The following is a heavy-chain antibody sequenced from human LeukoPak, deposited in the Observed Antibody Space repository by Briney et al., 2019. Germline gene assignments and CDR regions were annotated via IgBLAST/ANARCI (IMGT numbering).Heavy chain of an antibody. J-gene: IGHJ4*02. V-gene: IGHV1-18*01. CDR3: ARNYYDSSGYFGFDY. CDR2: ITTYNGNT. D-gene: IGHD3-22*01. Sequence: GASVKVPCKASGYTFTSYGISWVRQAPGQGLEWMGWITTYNGNTNYAQKLQGRVTMTTDTSTSTAYMELRSLRSDDTAVYYCARNYYDSSGYFGFDYWGQGTLVTVSS. CDR1: GYTFTSYG.